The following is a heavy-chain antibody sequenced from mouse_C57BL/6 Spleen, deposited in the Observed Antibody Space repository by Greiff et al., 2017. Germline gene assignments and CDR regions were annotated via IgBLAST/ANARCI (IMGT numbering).Heavy chain of an antibody. CDR3: ARPSYYYGGAMDY. CDR1: GFTFSDYY. CDR2: ISNGGGST. V-gene: IGHV5-12*01. Sequence: EVMLVESGGGLVQPGGSLKLSCAASGFTFSDYYMYWVRQTPEKRLEWVAYISNGGGSTYYPDTVKGRFTISRDNAKNTLYLQMSRLKSEDTAMYYCARPSYYYGGAMDYWGQGTSVTVSS. J-gene: IGHJ4*01. D-gene: IGHD1-1*01.